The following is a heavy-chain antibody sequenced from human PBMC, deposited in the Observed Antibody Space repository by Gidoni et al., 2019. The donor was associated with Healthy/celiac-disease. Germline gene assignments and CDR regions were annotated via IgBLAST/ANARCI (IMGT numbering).Heavy chain of an antibody. D-gene: IGHD3-22*01. V-gene: IGHV4-39*01. J-gene: IGHJ4*02. Sequence: QLQLQESGPGLVKPSETLSLTCTVSGGSISSSSYYWGWIRQPPGKGLEWIGSIYYSGSTYYNPSLKSRVTISVDTSKNQFSLKLSSVTAADTAVYYCARHFSDSSGYYYANFDYWGQGTLVTVSS. CDR1: GGSISSSSYY. CDR3: ARHFSDSSGYYYANFDY. CDR2: IYYSGST.